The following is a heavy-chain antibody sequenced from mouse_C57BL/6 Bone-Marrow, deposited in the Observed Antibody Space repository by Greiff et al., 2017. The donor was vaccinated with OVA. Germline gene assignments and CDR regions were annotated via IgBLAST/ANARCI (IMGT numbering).Heavy chain of an antibody. CDR3: ARDDSSGYYAMDY. V-gene: IGHV5-4*01. CDR2: ISDGGSYT. Sequence: DVKLVESGGGLVKPGGSLKLSCAASGFTFSSYALSWVRQTPEKRLEWVATISDGGSYTYYPDNVKGRFTISRDNANTNLYLQMSHLKSEDTAVYYGARDDSSGYYAMDYWGQGTSVTVSS. CDR1: GFTFSSYA. J-gene: IGHJ4*01. D-gene: IGHD3-2*02.